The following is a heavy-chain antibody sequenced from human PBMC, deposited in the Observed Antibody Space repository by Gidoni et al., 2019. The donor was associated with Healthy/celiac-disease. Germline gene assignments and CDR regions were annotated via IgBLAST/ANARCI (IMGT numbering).Heavy chain of an antibody. D-gene: IGHD2-2*02. CDR3: AADGRYCSSTSCYRVDY. CDR1: GFTFPSSA. J-gene: IGHJ4*02. V-gene: IGHV1-58*01. Sequence: QMQLVQSGPEVKKPGTSVKVSCKASGFTFPSSAVQWVRQARGQRLEWIGWIVVGSGNTNYAQKFQERVTITRDMSTSTAYMELSSLRSEDTAVYYCAADGRYCSSTSCYRVDYWGQGTLVTVSS. CDR2: IVVGSGNT.